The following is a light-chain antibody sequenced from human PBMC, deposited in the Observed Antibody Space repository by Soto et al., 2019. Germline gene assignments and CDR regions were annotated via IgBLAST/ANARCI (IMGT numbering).Light chain of an antibody. Sequence: QSVLTQPASVSGSPGQSITISCTGTRSDVGHYNYVSWYQQHPGKAPKVVIYDVSNRPSGISNRFSGSKSGNTASLTISGLQAGDEAVFYCSSYTGSSPPNVFGTGTGVT. J-gene: IGLJ1*01. CDR2: DVS. CDR3: SSYTGSSPPNV. V-gene: IGLV2-14*01. CDR1: RSDVGHYNY.